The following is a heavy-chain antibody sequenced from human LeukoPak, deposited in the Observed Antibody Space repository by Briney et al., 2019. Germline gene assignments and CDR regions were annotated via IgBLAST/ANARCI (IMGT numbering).Heavy chain of an antibody. D-gene: IGHD3-10*02. V-gene: IGHV3-23*05. CDR2: IGSDNKS. Sequence: PGGSLRLSCEASGFTFSAYAMTWVRQAPGKGLEWVSSIGSDNKSHYSESVKGRFAISRDNSKSIVFLQLNSLRAEDTALYYCARGLHYYVAMDVWGQGTTVYVSS. J-gene: IGHJ6*02. CDR3: ARGLHYYVAMDV. CDR1: GFTFSAYA.